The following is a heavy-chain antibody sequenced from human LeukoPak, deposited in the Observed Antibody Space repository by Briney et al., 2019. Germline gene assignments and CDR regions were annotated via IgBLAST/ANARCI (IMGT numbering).Heavy chain of an antibody. Sequence: ASVKVSCKASGYTFTSYGISWVRQAPGQGREWMGWISAYNGNTNDAQKLQGRVTMTTDTSTSTAYMELRSLRSDDTAVYYCARDYDYYDSSGYPPSNWFAPWGQGTLVTVSS. J-gene: IGHJ5*02. CDR2: ISAYNGNT. CDR3: ARDYDYYDSSGYPPSNWFAP. CDR1: GYTFTSYG. D-gene: IGHD3-22*01. V-gene: IGHV1-18*01.